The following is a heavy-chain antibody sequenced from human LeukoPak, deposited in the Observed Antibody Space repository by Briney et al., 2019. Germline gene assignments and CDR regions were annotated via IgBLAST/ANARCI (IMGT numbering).Heavy chain of an antibody. D-gene: IGHD3-16*01. Sequence: GGSLRLPCAASGFTFSDYYMSWIRQAPGKGLEWVAYISSSGNTRYYADSVKGRFTISRDNAKNSLYLQMNSLRAEDTAVYYCAWGGMAAFDSWGQGTLVTVSS. CDR2: ISSSGNTR. V-gene: IGHV3-11*04. CDR3: AWGGMAAFDS. CDR1: GFTFSDYY. J-gene: IGHJ4*02.